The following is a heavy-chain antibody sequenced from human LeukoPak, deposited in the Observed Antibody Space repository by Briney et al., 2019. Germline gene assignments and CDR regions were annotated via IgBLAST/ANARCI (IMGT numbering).Heavy chain of an antibody. J-gene: IGHJ4*02. V-gene: IGHV4-34*01. CDR1: GGSVSGYY. CDR3: ARGKSPGY. Sequence: SETLSLTCVVYGGSVSGYYWNWIRQPPGKGLEWIGEIDHSGNTNYNPSLKSRVTISVDTSKNQLSLKLSSATAADTAVYYCARGKSPGYWGQGTLVTVSS. CDR2: IDHSGNT.